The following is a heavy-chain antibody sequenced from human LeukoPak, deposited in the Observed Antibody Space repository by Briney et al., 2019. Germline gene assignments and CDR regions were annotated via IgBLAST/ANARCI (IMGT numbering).Heavy chain of an antibody. CDR1: GGSISSYY. CDR3: ARAPFWSGYQYFDY. D-gene: IGHD3-3*01. Sequence: SETLSLTCTVSGGSISSYYWSWIRQPAGKGLEWIGRIYTSGSTNYNPSLKSRVTMSVDTSKNQFSLKLSSVTAADTAVYYCARAPFWSGYQYFDYWGQGTLVTVSS. CDR2: IYTSGST. V-gene: IGHV4-4*07. J-gene: IGHJ4*02.